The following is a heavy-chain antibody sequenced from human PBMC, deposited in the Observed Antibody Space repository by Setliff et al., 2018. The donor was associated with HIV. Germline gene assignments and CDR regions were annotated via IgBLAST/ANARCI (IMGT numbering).Heavy chain of an antibody. Sequence: GGSLRLSCAASGFTFSSHWMSWIRQAPGKGLEWVASIKQDGSEKYFGDSVRGRFTISRDNSKNTVYLQVGSLRPDDTAMYYCARSRPYNSALDYWGQGTLVTGSS. J-gene: IGHJ4*02. CDR3: ARSRPYNSALDY. CDR2: IKQDGSEK. D-gene: IGHD6-25*01. CDR1: GFTFSSHW. V-gene: IGHV3-7*01.